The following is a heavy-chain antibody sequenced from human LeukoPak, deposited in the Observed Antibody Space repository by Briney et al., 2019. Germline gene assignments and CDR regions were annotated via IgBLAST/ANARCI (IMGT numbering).Heavy chain of an antibody. J-gene: IGHJ4*02. D-gene: IGHD2-8*01. CDR3: ARDRAEPYCTNGVCYGYFDY. CDR2: ISYDGSNK. CDR1: GFTFSSYS. Sequence: GGSLRLSCAASGFTFSSYSMNWVRQAPGKGLEWVAVISYDGSNKYYADSVKGRFTISRDNSKNTLYLQMNSLRAEDTAVYYCARDRAEPYCTNGVCYGYFDYWGQGTLVTVSS. V-gene: IGHV3-30*03.